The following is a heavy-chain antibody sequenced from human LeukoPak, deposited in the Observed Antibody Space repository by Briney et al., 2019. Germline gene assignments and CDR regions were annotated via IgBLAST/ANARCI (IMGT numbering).Heavy chain of an antibody. CDR2: IWYDGSNK. J-gene: IGHJ4*02. Sequence: PGGSLRLSCAASGFTFSSYGIHWVRQAPGKGLEWVAVIWYDGSNKYYVDSVKGRFTISRDNSKNTLFLQMNSLRAEDTAVYYCARDQTSCSSTSCFADYWGQGTLVTVSS. CDR1: GFTFSSYG. CDR3: ARDQTSCSSTSCFADY. D-gene: IGHD2-2*01. V-gene: IGHV3-33*01.